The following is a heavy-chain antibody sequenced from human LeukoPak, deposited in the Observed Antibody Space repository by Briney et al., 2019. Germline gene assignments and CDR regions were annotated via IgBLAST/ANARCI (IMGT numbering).Heavy chain of an antibody. Sequence: GGSLRLSCAASGFTLSSYAMSWIRQAPGKGLEWVSYIPNTSSYTSYADSVRGRFTISRDNAKNSLYLQMNSLRAEDTAVYYCARAANTAAGTPTLAIDYWGQGTLVTVSS. CDR2: IPNTSSYT. J-gene: IGHJ4*02. D-gene: IGHD6-13*01. V-gene: IGHV3-11*05. CDR1: GFTLSSYA. CDR3: ARAANTAAGTPTLAIDY.